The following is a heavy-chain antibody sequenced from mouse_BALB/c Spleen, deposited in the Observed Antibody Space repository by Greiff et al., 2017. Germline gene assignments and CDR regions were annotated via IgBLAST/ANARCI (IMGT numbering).Heavy chain of an antibody. J-gene: IGHJ2*01. Sequence: VMLVESGPGLVAPSQSLSITCTVSGFSLTGYGVNWVRQPPGKGLEWLGMIWGDGSTDYNSALKSRLSISKDNSKSQVFLKMNSLQTDDTARYYCARERYGNYVGNYFDYWGQGTTLTVSS. V-gene: IGHV2-6-7*01. CDR2: IWGDGST. D-gene: IGHD2-10*02. CDR3: ARERYGNYVGNYFDY. CDR1: GFSLTGYG.